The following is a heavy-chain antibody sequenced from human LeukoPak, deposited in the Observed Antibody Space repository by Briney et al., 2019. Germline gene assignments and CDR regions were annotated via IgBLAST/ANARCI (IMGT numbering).Heavy chain of an antibody. CDR1: GFTFKLYW. CDR2: ISGRGGST. D-gene: IGHD2-15*01. V-gene: IGHV3-23*01. Sequence: GGSLRLSCAASGFTFKLYWMHWVRQVPGKGLEGVSAISGRGGSTYYADSVKGRFTISRNNSKNTLYLQMNSLRPEDTAVYYCANSWDGRYYFDHWGQGNLVPVSS. CDR3: ANSWDGRYYFDH. J-gene: IGHJ4*02.